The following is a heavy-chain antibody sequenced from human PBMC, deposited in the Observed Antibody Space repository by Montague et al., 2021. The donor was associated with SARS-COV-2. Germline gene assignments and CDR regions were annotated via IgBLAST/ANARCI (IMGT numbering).Heavy chain of an antibody. CDR3: ARGGSNSFHFDY. J-gene: IGHJ4*02. V-gene: IGHV4-4*02. CDR2: IYHSGST. CDR1: GGSISSSNW. Sequence: SETLSLTCAVSGGSISSSNWWSWVRQPPGKGLEWIGEIYHSGSTNYNPSPKSRVTISVDKSKNHFSLKLSSVTAADTAVYYCARGGSNSFHFDYWGQGTLVTVSS. D-gene: IGHD6-13*01.